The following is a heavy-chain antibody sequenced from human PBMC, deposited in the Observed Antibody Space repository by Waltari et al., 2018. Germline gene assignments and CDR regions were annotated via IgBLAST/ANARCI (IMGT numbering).Heavy chain of an antibody. J-gene: IGHJ5*02. CDR1: GHTFTTYD. V-gene: IGHV1-8*03. Sequence: QVQLVQSGAEAKKPGASVKVSCQASGHTFTTYDINWVRQAPGQGLEWMGWMNPNSDVTGYAQKFQVRVSITRDISIRTAYMELSILSSEDSAMYYCAIGSYYGGGGFGPWGQGTLVTVSS. CDR2: MNPNSDVT. D-gene: IGHD1-26*01. CDR3: AIGSYYGGGGFGP.